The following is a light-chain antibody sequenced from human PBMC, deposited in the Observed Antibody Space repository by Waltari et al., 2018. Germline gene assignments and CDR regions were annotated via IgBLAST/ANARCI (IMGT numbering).Light chain of an antibody. Sequence: DIVMTQSPDSLAVSLGERATINCKSGQSFLYSSNNKDYLAWYQQKPGQPPNLLFYWASTGESGVPARFRGGGLGKDFTFPTGARRVEEGAVNSCKKFNSFPYTLGQGTRREIK. J-gene: IGKJ2*01. CDR3: KKFNSFPYT. V-gene: IGKV4-1*01. CDR2: WAS. CDR1: QSFLYSSNNKDY.